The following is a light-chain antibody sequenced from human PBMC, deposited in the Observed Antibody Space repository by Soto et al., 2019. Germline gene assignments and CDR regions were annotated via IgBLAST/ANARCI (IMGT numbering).Light chain of an antibody. CDR3: QQDGRSPLT. CDR1: QSVSSSF. CDR2: GAS. Sequence: EIVLTQSPGTLSLSPGERATLSCRASQSVSSSFLAWYQQKPGQAPRLLIYGASSRATGIPDRFSGSGSGTDFTLTISRLEPEDVEVYDCQQDGRSPLTFGGGTKVEIK. V-gene: IGKV3-20*01. J-gene: IGKJ4*01.